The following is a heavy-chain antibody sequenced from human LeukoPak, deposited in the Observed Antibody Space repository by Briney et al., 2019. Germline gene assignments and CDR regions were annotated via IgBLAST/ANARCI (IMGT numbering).Heavy chain of an antibody. CDR2: IYTSGST. CDR3: ARHFSRGWTYHYGMDV. Sequence: SETPSLTCTVSGGSISSYYWSWIRQPAGKGLEWIGRIYTSGSTNYNPSLKSRVTISVDTSKNQFYLNLRPVTAADTAVYYCARHFSRGWTYHYGMDVWGQGTTVTVSS. J-gene: IGHJ6*02. V-gene: IGHV4-4*07. CDR1: GGSISSYY. D-gene: IGHD6-19*01.